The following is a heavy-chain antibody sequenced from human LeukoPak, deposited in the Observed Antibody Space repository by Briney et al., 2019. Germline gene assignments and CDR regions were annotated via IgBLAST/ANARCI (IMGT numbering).Heavy chain of an antibody. V-gene: IGHV1-69*13. CDR1: GGTFSSYA. CDR2: IIPIFGTA. Sequence: SVKVSCKASGGTFSSYAISWVRQAPGQGLEWMGGIIPIFGTANYAQKFQGRVTITADESTSTAYMELSSLRSEDTAVYYCARVASRGRRFDPWGQGTLVTVSS. D-gene: IGHD1-26*01. J-gene: IGHJ5*02. CDR3: ARVASRGRRFDP.